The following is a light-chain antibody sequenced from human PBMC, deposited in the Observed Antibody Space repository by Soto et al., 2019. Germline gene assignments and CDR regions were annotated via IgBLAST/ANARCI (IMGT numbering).Light chain of an antibody. Sequence: QSVLTQPPSVSGAPGQRVTISCTGTSSNIGAGYDVNWYQQLPGTAPKLLIYGSSNRPSGVPDRFSGSKSGTSASLAITGLQAEDEGDYYCQSYDSSLSAPYVFATGTKLTVL. J-gene: IGLJ1*01. CDR3: QSYDSSLSAPYV. V-gene: IGLV1-40*01. CDR1: SSNIGAGYD. CDR2: GSS.